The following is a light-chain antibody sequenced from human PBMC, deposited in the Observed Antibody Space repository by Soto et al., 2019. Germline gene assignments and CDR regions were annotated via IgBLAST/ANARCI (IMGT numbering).Light chain of an antibody. CDR3: SSYTSSRTRV. CDR2: DVS. Sequence: QSALTQPASVSGSPGQSITISCTGTSTDVGGYNYVSWYQQHPGKAPKLMIYDVSNRPSAVSNRFSDSKSANTASLTISGLQAEDEADYYCSSYTSSRTRVFGTGTKLTVL. V-gene: IGLV2-14*01. J-gene: IGLJ1*01. CDR1: STDVGGYNY.